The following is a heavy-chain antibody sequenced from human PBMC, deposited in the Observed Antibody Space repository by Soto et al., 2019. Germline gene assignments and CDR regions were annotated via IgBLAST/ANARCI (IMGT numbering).Heavy chain of an antibody. V-gene: IGHV1-46*02. CDR2: IHPSGGDT. Sequence: QVQLVQSGAEVRKPGASVKVSCKPSGYTFNTYYLHWLRQAPGQALEWMGVIHPSGGDTTYAQKFVGRVTVTRDTSTTTVFMELSSLRSDDTAVYYCARGGHIAVVTASFDNWGQGTLVTVSS. CDR3: ARGGHIAVVTASFDN. D-gene: IGHD2-21*02. J-gene: IGHJ4*02. CDR1: GYTFNTYY.